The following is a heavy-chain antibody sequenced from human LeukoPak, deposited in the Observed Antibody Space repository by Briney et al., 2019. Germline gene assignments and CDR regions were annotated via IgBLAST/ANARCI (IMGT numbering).Heavy chain of an antibody. Sequence: ASVKVSCTTSGYIFTNYDINWVRQAPGQGLEWMGWISPYNGDTKYAQKFQDRVTMSTDTSTSTTYMELRSLRSDDTAVYYCTRATGGLSDYWGQGTLVTVSS. V-gene: IGHV1-18*04. CDR3: TRATGGLSDY. J-gene: IGHJ4*02. D-gene: IGHD1-1*01. CDR1: GYIFTNYD. CDR2: ISPYNGDT.